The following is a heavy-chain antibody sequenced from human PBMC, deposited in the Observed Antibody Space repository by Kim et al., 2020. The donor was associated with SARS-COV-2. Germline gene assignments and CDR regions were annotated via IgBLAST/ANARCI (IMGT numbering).Heavy chain of an antibody. CDR1: GGSFSGYY. CDR2: INHSGST. CDR3: ARDRDSSSWYSDYYYMDG. Sequence: SETLSLTCAVYGGSFSGYYWSWIRQPPGKGLEWIGEINHSGSTNYNPSLKSRVTISVDTSKNQFSLKLSSVTAADTAVYYCARDRDSSSWYSDYYYMDG. J-gene: IGHJ6*03. D-gene: IGHD6-13*01. V-gene: IGHV4-34*01.